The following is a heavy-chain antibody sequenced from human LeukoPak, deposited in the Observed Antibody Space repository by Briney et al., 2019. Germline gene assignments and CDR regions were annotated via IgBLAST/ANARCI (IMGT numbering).Heavy chain of an antibody. J-gene: IGHJ6*03. V-gene: IGHV4-4*07. CDR3: ARGSHHYYYYYMDV. CDR1: GGSLNNDY. CDR2: IHSGGST. Sequence: SETLSLTCTVSGGSLNNDYFTWVRQPAGKGLEWIGRIHSGGSTNYNPSLKSRVTISVDTSKNQFSLKLSSVTAADTAVYYCARGSHHYYYYYMDVWGKGTTVTASS.